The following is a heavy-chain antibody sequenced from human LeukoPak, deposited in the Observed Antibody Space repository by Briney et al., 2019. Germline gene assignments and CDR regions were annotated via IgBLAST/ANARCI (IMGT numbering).Heavy chain of an antibody. CDR1: GFTFSSYS. D-gene: IGHD1-26*01. Sequence: GGSLRLSCAASGFTFSSYSMNWVRQAPGKGLEWVPSISSSSSYIYYADSVKGRFTISRDNAKNSLYLQMNSLRAEDTAVYYCARDSRYSGSYSLYYYYGMDVWGQGTTVTVSS. V-gene: IGHV3-21*01. CDR3: ARDSRYSGSYSLYYYYGMDV. J-gene: IGHJ6*02. CDR2: ISSSSSYI.